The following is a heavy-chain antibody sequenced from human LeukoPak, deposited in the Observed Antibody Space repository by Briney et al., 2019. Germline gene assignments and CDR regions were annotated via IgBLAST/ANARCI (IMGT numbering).Heavy chain of an antibody. Sequence: SETLSLTCTVSGGSISSGSYYWSWIRQPAGKGLEWIGRIYTSGSTNYNPSLKSRVTISVDTSKNQFSLKLSSVTAADTAVYYRAREGYCSSTSCYQFDYWGQGTLVTVSS. CDR3: AREGYCSSTSCYQFDY. CDR1: GGSISSGSYY. CDR2: IYTSGST. D-gene: IGHD2-2*01. J-gene: IGHJ4*02. V-gene: IGHV4-61*02.